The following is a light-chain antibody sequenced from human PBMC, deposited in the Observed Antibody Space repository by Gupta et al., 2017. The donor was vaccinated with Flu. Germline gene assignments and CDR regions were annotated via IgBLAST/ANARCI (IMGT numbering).Light chain of an antibody. V-gene: IGLV2-23*01. CDR3: CSYAGSGLYV. CDR2: EGS. J-gene: IGLJ1*01. CDR1: SSDVGSYNL. Sequence: SALTQPAPVPGSPAQSITISCTGTSSDVGSYNLVSWYQQHPGKAPKLMIYEGSKRPSGVSNRFSGSQSGNTASLTISGLQAEDEADYYCCSYAGSGLYVFGTGTKVTVL.